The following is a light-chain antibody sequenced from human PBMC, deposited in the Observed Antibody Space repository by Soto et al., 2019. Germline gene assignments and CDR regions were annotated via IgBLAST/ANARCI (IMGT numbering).Light chain of an antibody. Sequence: EIVLTQSPGTLSLSPGDRATLSCRASPSVSSSYLAWYQQKPGQAPGLLIYGASSRATGIPDRFSGSGSGTDFTLTISRLEPEDFAVYYCQQYGRSPWTFGQGTKVDIK. CDR1: PSVSSSY. CDR2: GAS. J-gene: IGKJ1*01. V-gene: IGKV3-20*01. CDR3: QQYGRSPWT.